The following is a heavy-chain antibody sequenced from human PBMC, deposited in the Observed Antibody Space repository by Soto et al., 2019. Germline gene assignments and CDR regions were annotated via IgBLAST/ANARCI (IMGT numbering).Heavy chain of an antibody. D-gene: IGHD1-1*01. CDR1: GYTXSGYY. J-gene: IGHJ3*02. Sequence: SXKVSFKASGYTXSGYYMPWVRQAPGQGLEWMGWINPNSGGTNYAQKFQGLVTMTRYTSIRTAYMELSRLRSEETAVYYCARDPGLGLGKETGKAQALGAFDIWGQGTMV. CDR2: INPNSGGT. CDR3: ARDPGLGLGKETGKAQALGAFDI. V-gene: IGHV1-2*04.